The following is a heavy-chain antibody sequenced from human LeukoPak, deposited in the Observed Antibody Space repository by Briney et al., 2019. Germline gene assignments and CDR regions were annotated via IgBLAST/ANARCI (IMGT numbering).Heavy chain of an antibody. Sequence: GASVKVSCKASGYTFTSYDINWVRQATGQGLEWMGWMNPNSGNTGYAQKFQGRVTMTRNTSISTAYMELSSLRSEDTAVYYCARGLGTFRRSSCNWFDPWGQGTLVTVSS. J-gene: IGHJ5*02. V-gene: IGHV1-8*01. D-gene: IGHD6-13*01. CDR3: ARGLGTFRRSSCNWFDP. CDR2: MNPNSGNT. CDR1: GYTFTSYD.